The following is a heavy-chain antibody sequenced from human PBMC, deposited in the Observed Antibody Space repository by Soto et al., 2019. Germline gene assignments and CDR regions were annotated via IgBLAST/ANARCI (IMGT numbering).Heavy chain of an antibody. V-gene: IGHV3-23*01. CDR1: GFTFSNYA. CDR3: AKEGTHSPYNWFDP. J-gene: IGHJ5*02. Sequence: GGSLRLSCAASGFTFSNYAMSWVRQAPGKGLEWVSGLSDGGGSTFYADSVKGRFTISRDNAKNTLYLQMSSLRAEDQSLYYCAKEGTHSPYNWFDPWGQGTLVTVSS. CDR2: LSDGGGST. D-gene: IGHD5-18*01.